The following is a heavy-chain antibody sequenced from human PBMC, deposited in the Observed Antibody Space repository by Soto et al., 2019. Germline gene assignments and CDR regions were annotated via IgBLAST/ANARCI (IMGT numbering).Heavy chain of an antibody. J-gene: IGHJ6*03. Sequence: QVQLQQWGAGLLKPSETLSLTCAVYGGSFSGYYWSWTRQPPGKGLEWIGEINHSGSTNYNPSLKSRVTISVATSKNQFSLKLSSVTAADTAVYYCARGWGYCSGGSCYKDYYYYMDVWGKGTTVTVSS. CDR2: INHSGST. D-gene: IGHD2-15*01. CDR1: GGSFSGYY. V-gene: IGHV4-34*01. CDR3: ARGWGYCSGGSCYKDYYYYMDV.